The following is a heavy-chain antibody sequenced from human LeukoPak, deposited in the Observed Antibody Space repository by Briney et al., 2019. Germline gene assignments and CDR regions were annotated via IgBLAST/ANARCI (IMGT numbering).Heavy chain of an antibody. Sequence: SETLSLTCTVSGGSISSSSYYWGWIRQPPGKGLEWIGSIYYSGSTYYNPSLKSRVTISVDTSKKQLSLKLSSVTAADTAVYYCARVYYSSSYDYWYFDLRGRGALVTVSS. D-gene: IGHD6-13*01. CDR3: ARVYYSSSYDYWYFDL. CDR1: GGSISSSSYY. CDR2: IYYSGST. J-gene: IGHJ2*01. V-gene: IGHV4-39*07.